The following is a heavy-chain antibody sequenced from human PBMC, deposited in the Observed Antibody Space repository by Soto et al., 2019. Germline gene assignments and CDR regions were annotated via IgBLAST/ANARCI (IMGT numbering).Heavy chain of an antibody. Sequence: PGASLKISCQAFEYSFRIYWISWVRQKPGGGLEWMGRVDPNDSFATYSPSFEGHVSISVDKSTNIVYLQWRSLRASDTATYYCARHQSGSGNSNFDFWGQGTPVTVSS. D-gene: IGHD3-10*01. CDR2: VDPNDSFA. J-gene: IGHJ4*02. V-gene: IGHV5-10-1*01. CDR1: EYSFRIYW. CDR3: ARHQSGSGNSNFDF.